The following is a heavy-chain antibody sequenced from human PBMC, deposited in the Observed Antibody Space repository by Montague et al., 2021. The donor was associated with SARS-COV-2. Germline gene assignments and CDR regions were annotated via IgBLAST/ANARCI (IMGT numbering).Heavy chain of an antibody. J-gene: IGHJ4*02. V-gene: IGHV3-33*01. CDR3: ARGSVGGYYFDY. CDR2: IWYDGSNE. CDR1: GFIFSSYG. Sequence: SLRLSCAASGFIFSSYGMHWVRQAPGKGLEWVAHIWYDGSNEYYVDSVKGRFTISRDNFKNTLYLQMNSLRAGDTAIYYCARGSVGGYYFDYWGQGTLVTVSS. D-gene: IGHD1-26*01.